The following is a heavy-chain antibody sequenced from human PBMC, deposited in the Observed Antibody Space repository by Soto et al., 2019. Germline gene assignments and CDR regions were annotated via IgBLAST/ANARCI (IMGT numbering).Heavy chain of an antibody. D-gene: IGHD2-2*01. CDR1: GYSFTTYW. CDR3: ARLTSFYYMDV. CDR2: IYPGDSHT. J-gene: IGHJ6*03. V-gene: IGHV5-51*01. Sequence: GESLKISCQGSGYSFTTYWLAWVRQTPAKGLEWMGIIYPGDSHTKYNPSFQGQVTISADTSISTAYLQWSSLKASDTAMYYCARLTSFYYMDVWGKGSTVTGSS.